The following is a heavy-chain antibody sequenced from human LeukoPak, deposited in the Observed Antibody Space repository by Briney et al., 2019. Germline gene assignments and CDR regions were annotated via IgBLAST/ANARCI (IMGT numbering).Heavy chain of an antibody. CDR3: ARGAYYYDSSGYWDQIYFDY. Sequence: GGSLRLSCAASGFTFSSYWMSWVRQAPGKGLEWVANIKQDGGEKYYVDSVKGRVTISRDNAKDSLYLQMNSLRAEDTAVYYCARGAYYYDSSGYWDQIYFDYWGQGTLVTVSS. V-gene: IGHV3-7*01. D-gene: IGHD3-22*01. J-gene: IGHJ4*02. CDR2: IKQDGGEK. CDR1: GFTFSSYW.